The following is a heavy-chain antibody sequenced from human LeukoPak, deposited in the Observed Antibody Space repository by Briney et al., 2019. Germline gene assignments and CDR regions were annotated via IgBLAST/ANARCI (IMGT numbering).Heavy chain of an antibody. V-gene: IGHV3-21*04. CDR3: AKDTITGWYDTQFDY. D-gene: IGHD1-20*01. Sequence: GGSLRLSCAASGFTFSSYSMNWVRQAPGKGLEWVSSISSSSSFIYYADSVKGRFTISRDNAKNSLYLQMNSLRAEDTALYYCAKDTITGWYDTQFDYWGQGTLVTVSS. CDR2: ISSSSSFI. J-gene: IGHJ4*02. CDR1: GFTFSSYS.